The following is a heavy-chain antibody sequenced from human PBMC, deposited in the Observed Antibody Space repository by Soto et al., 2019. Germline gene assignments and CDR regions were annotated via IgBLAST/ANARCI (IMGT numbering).Heavy chain of an antibody. CDR1: PSAFTTYS. CDR3: ATIQRSAPRWGMDV. Sequence: GGSLRLSCAASPSAFTTYSINWARQPQGKGLQWVSSISVSSSYIYYAASVNGRFTISRDNAKNSVYLQMKNLRADDTAVYYCATIQRSAPRWGMDVWGQGNTVTVSS. CDR2: ISVSSSYI. J-gene: IGHJ6*02. V-gene: IGHV3-21*01. D-gene: IGHD3-3*01.